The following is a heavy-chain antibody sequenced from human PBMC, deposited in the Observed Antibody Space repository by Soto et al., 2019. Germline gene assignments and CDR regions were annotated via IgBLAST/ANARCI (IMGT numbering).Heavy chain of an antibody. J-gene: IGHJ4*02. CDR1: GGSISTTSNY. CDR3: ARHNTGYASTWLFDY. V-gene: IGHV4-39*01. D-gene: IGHD2-2*01. CDR2: IYSGGSI. Sequence: SETLSLTCNVSGGSISTTSNYWGWIRQPPGKGLQWIGSIYSGGSIFYNPSLKSRVTISVDTSKDQFSLTLTSVTAADTAVYFCARHNTGYASTWLFDYWGQGTLVTVSS.